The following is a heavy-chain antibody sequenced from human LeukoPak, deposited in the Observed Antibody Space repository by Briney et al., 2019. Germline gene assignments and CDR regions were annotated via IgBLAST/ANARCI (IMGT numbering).Heavy chain of an antibody. V-gene: IGHV3-23*01. Sequence: GGSLRLSCAASGFSFNNFAMYWVRQAPGKGLEWVSGIFGSGGGAHYTDSVKGRFTISRDNSKSTVYLQMTSLRPEDTAVYYCGKTTTGYSSGRYPGWPIDCWGQGTLVTVSS. CDR3: GKTTTGYSSGRYPGWPIDC. CDR2: IFGSGGGA. CDR1: GFSFNNFA. D-gene: IGHD6-19*01. J-gene: IGHJ4*02.